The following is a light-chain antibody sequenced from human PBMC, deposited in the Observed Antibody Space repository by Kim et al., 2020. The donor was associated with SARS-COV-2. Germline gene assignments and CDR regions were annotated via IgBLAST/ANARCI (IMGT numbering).Light chain of an antibody. CDR1: QSISSW. Sequence: DIQMTQSPSTLSASVGDRVTITCRASQSISSWLAWYQQKPGKAPKLLIYDASSLESGVPSRFSGSGSGTEFTLTISSLQPDDFATYYCLQYNSYRTFGQGTKVDIK. J-gene: IGKJ1*01. CDR2: DAS. CDR3: LQYNSYRT. V-gene: IGKV1-5*01.